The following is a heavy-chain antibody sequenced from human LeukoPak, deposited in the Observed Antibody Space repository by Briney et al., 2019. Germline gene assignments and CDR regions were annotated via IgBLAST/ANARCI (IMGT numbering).Heavy chain of an antibody. J-gene: IGHJ5*02. D-gene: IGHD3-22*01. CDR2: IIPIFGTA. CDR3: ARGLYDSSGSEEKNWFDP. V-gene: IGHV1-69*05. CDR1: GGTFSSYA. Sequence: SVKVSCKASGGTFSSYAISWVRQAPGQGLEWMGGIIPIFGTANYAQKFQGRVTITTDESTSTAYMELSSLRSEDTAVYYCARGLYDSSGSEEKNWFDPWGQGTLVTVYS.